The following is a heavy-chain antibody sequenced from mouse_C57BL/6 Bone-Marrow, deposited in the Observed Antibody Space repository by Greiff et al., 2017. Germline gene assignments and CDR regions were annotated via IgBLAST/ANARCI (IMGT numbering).Heavy chain of an antibody. V-gene: IGHV5-9-1*02. CDR2: ISSGGDYI. D-gene: IGHD1-1*01. CDR3: TRDSPGSSYDYYAMDY. J-gene: IGHJ4*01. Sequence: EVKVVESGAGLVKPGGSLKLSCAASGFTFSSYAMSWVRQTPEKRLEWVAYISSGGDYIYYADTVKGRFTISRDNARNTLYLQMSSLKSEDTAMYYCTRDSPGSSYDYYAMDYWGQGTSVTVSS. CDR1: GFTFSSYA.